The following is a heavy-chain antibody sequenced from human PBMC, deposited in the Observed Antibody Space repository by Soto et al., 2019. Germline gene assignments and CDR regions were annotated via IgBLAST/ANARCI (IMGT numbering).Heavy chain of an antibody. V-gene: IGHV3-23*01. J-gene: IGHJ4*02. D-gene: IGHD3-22*01. CDR2: ISGSGGST. Sequence: GGSLRLSCAASGFTFSSYAMSWVRQAPGKGLEWVSAISGSGGSTYYADSVKGRFTISRDNSKNTLYLQMNSLRAEDTAVYYCAKGRYYDSSGYPGGPDPIDYWGQGTLVTVSS. CDR1: GFTFSSYA. CDR3: AKGRYYDSSGYPGGPDPIDY.